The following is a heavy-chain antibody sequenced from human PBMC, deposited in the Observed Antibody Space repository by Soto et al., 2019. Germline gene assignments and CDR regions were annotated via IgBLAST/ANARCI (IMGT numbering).Heavy chain of an antibody. D-gene: IGHD3-10*01. CDR2: IYHSGST. J-gene: IGHJ4*02. Sequence: QVQLQESGPGLVKPSGTLSLTCAVSGGSISSSNWWSWVRQPPGKGLQWIGEIYHSGSTNYIPSLKSRGTISVDKSRNQFSLKLSSVTAADTAVYYCARRWGEGRVDSWGQGALVTVSS. CDR3: ARRWGEGRVDS. CDR1: GGSISSSNW. V-gene: IGHV4-4*02.